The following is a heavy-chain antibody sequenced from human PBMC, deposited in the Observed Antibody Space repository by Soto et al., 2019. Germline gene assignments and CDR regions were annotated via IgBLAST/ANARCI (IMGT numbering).Heavy chain of an antibody. CDR3: ANDLYYTLTGYYGPEY. V-gene: IGHV3-30*18. CDR1: GFTFSSYG. J-gene: IGHJ4*02. CDR2: ITYDGSNK. D-gene: IGHD3-9*01. Sequence: QVQLVDSGGGVVQPGRSLRLSCAASGFTFSSYGIHWVRQAPGKGLEWVAVITYDGSNKYYADSVKGRFTISRDNSKNTLYLQMNSLRAEDTAVYYCANDLYYTLTGYYGPEYWGQGTLVTVSS.